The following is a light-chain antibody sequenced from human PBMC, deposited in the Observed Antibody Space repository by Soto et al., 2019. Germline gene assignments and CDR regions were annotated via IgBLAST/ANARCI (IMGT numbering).Light chain of an antibody. J-gene: IGKJ1*01. CDR1: QSVSSC. CDR2: DAS. V-gene: IGKV3-11*01. Sequence: EILLTQSPSTLSLSPGERVTLSCRASQSVSSCLAWYQQKPGQAPRLLIYDASNMASGIPARFSGSGSGTDFTLTISSLEPDDFAVYYCQQRSNWPRTFGQGTKVEIK. CDR3: QQRSNWPRT.